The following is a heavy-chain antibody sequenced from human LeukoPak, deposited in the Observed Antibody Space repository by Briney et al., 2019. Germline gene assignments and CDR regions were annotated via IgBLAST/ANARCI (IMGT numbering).Heavy chain of an antibody. CDR1: GVTPSSDA. V-gene: IGHV3-23*01. J-gene: IGHJ4*02. CDR2: ISGSGSST. CDR3: AKVEGSGSYYLMCY. D-gene: IGHD3-10*01. Sequence: PVGSLRLSSAASGVTPSSDAMCSGRASPGGRVWWGSAISGSGSSTYYADAVKGRCTISRDNSKNTMYLQMNSLRAEDTAVYDYAKVEGSGSYYLMCYWGQGTLVTVSS.